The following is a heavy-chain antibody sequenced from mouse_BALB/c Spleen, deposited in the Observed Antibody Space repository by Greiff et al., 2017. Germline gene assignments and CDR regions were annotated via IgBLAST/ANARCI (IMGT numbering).Heavy chain of an antibody. Sequence: EVKLQESGPGLVKPSQSLSLTCTVTGYSITSDYAWNWIRQFPGNKLEWMGYISYSGSTSYNPSLKSRISITRDTSKNQFFLQLNSVTTEDTATYYCAIWGLREGFAYWGQGTLVTVSA. V-gene: IGHV3-2*02. CDR1: GYSITSDYA. CDR2: ISYSGST. D-gene: IGHD2-4*01. CDR3: AIWGLREGFAY. J-gene: IGHJ3*01.